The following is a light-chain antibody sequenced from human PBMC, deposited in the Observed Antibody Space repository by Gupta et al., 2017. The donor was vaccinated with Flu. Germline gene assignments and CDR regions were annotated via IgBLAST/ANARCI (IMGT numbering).Light chain of an antibody. CDR1: QGVNSY. Sequence: IVFTQSPATLSLSPGERATLSCWASQGVNSYLAWFQQKPGQPPRLLIYDASNRASGIPARFSGSGSGTDFTLTISSLEPEDFGIYYCHQRNNWPWTFGQGTKLEIK. CDR2: DAS. J-gene: IGKJ1*01. V-gene: IGKV3-11*01. CDR3: HQRNNWPWT.